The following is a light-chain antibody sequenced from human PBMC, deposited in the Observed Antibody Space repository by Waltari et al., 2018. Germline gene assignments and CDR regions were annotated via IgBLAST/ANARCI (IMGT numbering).Light chain of an antibody. J-gene: IGKJ1*01. CDR1: QSVSSSY. V-gene: IGKV3-20*01. Sequence: EIVLTQSPGTLSLSPGERATVSCRASQSVSSSYLAWYQQKPGQAPRLLIYGASSRATGIPDRFSGSGSGTDFTLTISRLEPEDFAVYYCQQYGSSPRFGQGTKVEIK. CDR3: QQYGSSPR. CDR2: GAS.